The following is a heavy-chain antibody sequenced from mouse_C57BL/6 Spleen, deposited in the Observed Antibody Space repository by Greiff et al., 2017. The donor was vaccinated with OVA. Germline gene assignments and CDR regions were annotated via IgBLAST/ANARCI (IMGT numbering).Heavy chain of an antibody. J-gene: IGHJ4*01. D-gene: IGHD1-1*02. CDR3: ARGLWGAMDY. V-gene: IGHV5-17*01. Sequence: EVNLVESGGGLVKPGGSLKLSCAASGFTFSDYGMHWVRQAPEKGLEWVAYISSGSSTIYYADTVKGRFTISRDNAKNTLFLQMTSLRSEDTAMYYCARGLWGAMDYWGQGTSVTVSS. CDR1: GFTFSDYG. CDR2: ISSGSSTI.